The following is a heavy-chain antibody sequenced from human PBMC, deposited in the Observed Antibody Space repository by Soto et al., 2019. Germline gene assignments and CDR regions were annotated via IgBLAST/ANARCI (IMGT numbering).Heavy chain of an antibody. V-gene: IGHV4-30-2*01. J-gene: IGHJ5*02. CDR1: GGSISSGGYS. D-gene: IGHD3-10*01. Sequence: SETLSLTCAVSGGSISSGGYSWSWIRQPPGKGLEWIGYIYHSGSTYYNPSLKSRVTISVDRSKNQFSLKLSSVTVADTAVYYCARGRWRGNWFDPWGQGTLVTVSS. CDR2: IYHSGST. CDR3: ARGRWRGNWFDP.